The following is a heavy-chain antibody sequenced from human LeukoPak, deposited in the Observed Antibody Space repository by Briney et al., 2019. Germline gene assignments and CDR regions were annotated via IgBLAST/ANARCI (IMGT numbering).Heavy chain of an antibody. Sequence: GGSLRLSCAASGFTFCSYAMSWGRHAPGKGLEWVSAISGSGGSTYYADSVKGRFTTSRDNSKNTLYLQMNSLRAEDTAVYYCAKAVRYYDSSGYYSYWGQGNLVTVSS. V-gene: IGHV3-23*01. CDR1: GFTFCSYA. CDR2: ISGSGGST. D-gene: IGHD3-22*01. CDR3: AKAVRYYDSSGYYSY. J-gene: IGHJ4*02.